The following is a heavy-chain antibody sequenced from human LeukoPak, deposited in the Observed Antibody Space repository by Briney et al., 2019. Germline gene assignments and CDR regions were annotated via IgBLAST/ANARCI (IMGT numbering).Heavy chain of an antibody. CDR2: ISGSGGNT. D-gene: IGHD2-21*02. CDR1: GFTFSSYA. Sequence: GESLRLSCAASGFTFSSYAMSWVRQAPGKGLEWVSAISGSGGNTYYADSVKGRFTISRDNSKNTLYLQMNSLRAEDTAVYYCAKGRSKYCGGDCYDWFDPWGQGTLVTVSS. CDR3: AKGRSKYCGGDCYDWFDP. J-gene: IGHJ5*02. V-gene: IGHV3-23*01.